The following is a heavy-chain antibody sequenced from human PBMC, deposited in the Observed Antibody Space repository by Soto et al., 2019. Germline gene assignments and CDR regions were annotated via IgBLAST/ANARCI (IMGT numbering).Heavy chain of an antibody. CDR2: ISYDGSNK. Sequence: LRLSCAASGFTFSSYGMHWVRQAPGKGLEWVAVISYDGSNKYYADSVKGRFTISRDNSKNTLYLQMNSLRAEDTAVYYCAKGVRVVVTAIQGVDYWGQGTLVTVSS. D-gene: IGHD2-21*02. CDR3: AKGVRVVVTAIQGVDY. V-gene: IGHV3-30*18. J-gene: IGHJ4*02. CDR1: GFTFSSYG.